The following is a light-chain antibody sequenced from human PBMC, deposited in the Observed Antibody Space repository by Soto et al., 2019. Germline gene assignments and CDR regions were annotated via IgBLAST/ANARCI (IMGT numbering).Light chain of an antibody. CDR3: QQHNQWPIT. V-gene: IGKV3-15*01. CDR2: GAS. J-gene: IGKJ5*01. CDR1: QSVSSN. Sequence: IVLRQSPATLSLSQRERVSLSCRASQSVSSNLAWYQQKPGQAPRLLIYGASTRATSIPARFSGSGSGTEFTLTINSLQSEDSAVYYCQQHNQWPITFGQVTRLEI.